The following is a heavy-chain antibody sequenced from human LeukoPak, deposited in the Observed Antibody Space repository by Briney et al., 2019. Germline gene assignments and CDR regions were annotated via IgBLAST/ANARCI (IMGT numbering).Heavy chain of an antibody. CDR2: MSSRGSTI. J-gene: IGHJ4*02. CDR3: LRSYDY. Sequence: PGGSLRLSCAASGFTFSSYAMHWVRQAPGKGLEWVSYMSSRGSTIHYADSVKGRFTISRDDAKNSLFLQMNSLRAEDTAVYYCLRSYDYWGQGTLVTVSS. V-gene: IGHV3-48*03. CDR1: GFTFSSYA.